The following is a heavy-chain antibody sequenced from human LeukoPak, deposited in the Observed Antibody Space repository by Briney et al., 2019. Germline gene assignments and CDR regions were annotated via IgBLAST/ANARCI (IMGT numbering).Heavy chain of an antibody. CDR3: ARGIGGTRDY. J-gene: IGHJ4*02. CDR2: INPNSGGT. CDR1: GYAFAGYY. Sequence: EASVKVSCKASGYAFAGYYMHWVRQAPGQGLEWMGRINPNSGGTNYAQKFQGRVTMTRDTSVSTAYMELSRLRSDDTAVYYCARGIGGTRDYWGQGTLVTVSS. V-gene: IGHV1-2*06. D-gene: IGHD1-26*01.